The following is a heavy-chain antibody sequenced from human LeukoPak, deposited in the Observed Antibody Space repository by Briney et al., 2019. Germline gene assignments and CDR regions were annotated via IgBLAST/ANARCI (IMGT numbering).Heavy chain of an antibody. V-gene: IGHV3-23*01. CDR2: LSGRGVTT. CDR1: GFTFSISA. J-gene: IGHJ4*01. D-gene: IGHD6-19*01. CDR3: AKGIYSSGLSYFDY. Sequence: PGGSLRLSCAASGFTFSISAMSWVRQAPGKGLGGVSTLSGRGVTTYYADSEKGRFPISRDNSKNTLYLQMNSLRAEDRRVYYCAKGIYSSGLSYFDYWGSGNLVTVSS.